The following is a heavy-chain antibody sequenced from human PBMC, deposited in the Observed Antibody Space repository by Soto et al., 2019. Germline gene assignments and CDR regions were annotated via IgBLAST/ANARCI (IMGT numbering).Heavy chain of an antibody. CDR3: ASLNELVIDYGMDV. V-gene: IGHV3-48*03. D-gene: IGHD3-9*01. CDR2: ISSSGSTI. CDR1: GFTFSSYE. J-gene: IGHJ6*02. Sequence: GSLRLSCAASGFTFSSYEMNWVRQAPGKGLEWVSYISSSGSTIYYADSVKGRFTISRDNAKNSLYLQMNSLRAEDTAVYYCASLNELVIDYGMDVWGQGTTVTVSS.